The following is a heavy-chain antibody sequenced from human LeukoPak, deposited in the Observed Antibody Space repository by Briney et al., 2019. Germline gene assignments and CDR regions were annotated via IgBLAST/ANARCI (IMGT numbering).Heavy chain of an antibody. V-gene: IGHV1-69*13. CDR3: ARESSSSWYDWFDP. J-gene: IGHJ5*02. Sequence: SVKVSCKAFGYTFTTYYIHWVRQAPGQGLEWMGGIIPIFGTANYAQKFQGRVTITADESTSTAYMELSSLRSEDTAVYYCARESSSSWYDWFDPWGQGTLVTVSS. CDR2: IIPIFGTA. CDR1: GYTFTTYY. D-gene: IGHD6-13*01.